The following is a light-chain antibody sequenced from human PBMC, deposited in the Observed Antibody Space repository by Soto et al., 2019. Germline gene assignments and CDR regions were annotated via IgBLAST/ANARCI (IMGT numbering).Light chain of an antibody. CDR3: CSFAGSYSDV. CDR2: DVT. Sequence: SVLTQLRSVSGSPRQTVTISCTGTSSDVGRYDYVSWYQQYPGEAPKLIIYDVTERPSGVPDRFPGSKSGNTASLTISGLRAEDEAAYSCCSFAGSYSDVFGSGTKVTVL. V-gene: IGLV2-11*01. J-gene: IGLJ1*01. CDR1: SSDVGRYDY.